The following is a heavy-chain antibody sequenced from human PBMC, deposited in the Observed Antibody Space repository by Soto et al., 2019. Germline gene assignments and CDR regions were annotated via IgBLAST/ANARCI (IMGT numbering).Heavy chain of an antibody. D-gene: IGHD1-26*01. J-gene: IGHJ4*02. CDR1: GGSISSGGYY. Sequence: QVQLQESGPGLVKPSQTLSLTCTVSGGSISSGGYYWSWIRQHPGKGLEWIGYIYYSGSTYYNPSHKGRVTISVDTSKNQFSLKLSSVTAADMAVYYCARGGRRGHFDYWGQGTLVTVSS. CDR2: IYYSGST. CDR3: ARGGRRGHFDY. V-gene: IGHV4-31*03.